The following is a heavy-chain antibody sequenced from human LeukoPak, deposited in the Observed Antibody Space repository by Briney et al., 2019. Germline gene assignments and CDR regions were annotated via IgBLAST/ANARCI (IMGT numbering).Heavy chain of an antibody. D-gene: IGHD6-13*01. V-gene: IGHV3-30*02. J-gene: IGHJ4*02. Sequence: GGSLRLSCAASGFTFSSYGMHWVRQAPGKGLEWVAFIRYDGSNKYYADSVKGRFTISRDNSKNTLYLQMNSLRAEDTAVYYCAKPGRRCDSSSWYGGDYFDYWGQGTLVTVSS. CDR2: IRYDGSNK. CDR3: AKPGRRCDSSSWYGGDYFDY. CDR1: GFTFSSYG.